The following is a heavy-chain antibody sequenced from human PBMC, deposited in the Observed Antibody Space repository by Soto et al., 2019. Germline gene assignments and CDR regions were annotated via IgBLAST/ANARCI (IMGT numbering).Heavy chain of an antibody. V-gene: IGHV3-30-3*01. Sequence: QVQLVESGGGVVQPGRSLRLSCAASGFTFSSYAMHWVRQAPGKGLEWVAVISYDGSNKYYADSVKGRFTISRDNSKKTLYLQMNSLRAEDTAVYYCARPYTWYYFDYWGQGTLVTVSS. CDR1: GFTFSSYA. D-gene: IGHD2-2*02. CDR3: ARPYTWYYFDY. CDR2: ISYDGSNK. J-gene: IGHJ4*02.